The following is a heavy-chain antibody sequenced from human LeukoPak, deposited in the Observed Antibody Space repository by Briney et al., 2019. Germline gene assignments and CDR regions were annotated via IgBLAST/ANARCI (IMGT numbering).Heavy chain of an antibody. V-gene: IGHV1-2*02. J-gene: IGHJ4*02. CDR2: INPNSGDT. CDR3: ARETLLTGTTSG. Sequence: GASVKVSCKASGYTFTGYYIHWIRQAPGQGLEWMGWINPNSGDTKYSQKFQGRVTMTRDTSISTAYTELSRLRSDDTAVYYCARETLLTGTTSGWGQGTLVTVSS. CDR1: GYTFTGYY. D-gene: IGHD1-7*01.